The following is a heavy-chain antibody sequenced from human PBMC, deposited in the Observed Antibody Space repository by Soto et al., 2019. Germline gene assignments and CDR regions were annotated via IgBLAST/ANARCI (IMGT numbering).Heavy chain of an antibody. CDR1: GFTFSSYW. D-gene: IGHD3-10*01. CDR2: IKQDGSEK. Sequence: GGSLRLSCAASGFTFSSYWMSWVRQAPGKGLEWVANIKQDGSEKYYVDSVKGRFTISRDNAKNSLYLQMNSLRAEDTAVYYCARVRYYGSGSYDFYFDYWGQGTLVTVSS. V-gene: IGHV3-7*01. CDR3: ARVRYYGSGSYDFYFDY. J-gene: IGHJ4*02.